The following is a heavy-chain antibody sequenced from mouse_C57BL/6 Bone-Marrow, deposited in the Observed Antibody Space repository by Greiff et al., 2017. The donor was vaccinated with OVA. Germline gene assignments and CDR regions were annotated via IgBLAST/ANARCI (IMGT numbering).Heavy chain of an antibody. J-gene: IGHJ2*01. Sequence: VQLQQPGAELVKPGASVKLSCKASGYTFTSYWMQWVKQRPGQGLEWIGEIDPSDSYTNYNQKFKGKATLTVDTSSSTAYMQLSSLTSEDSAVYYCYDYDGDWGQGTTLTVSS. CDR1: GYTFTSYW. D-gene: IGHD2-4*01. CDR2: IDPSDSYT. V-gene: IGHV1-50*01. CDR3: YDYDGD.